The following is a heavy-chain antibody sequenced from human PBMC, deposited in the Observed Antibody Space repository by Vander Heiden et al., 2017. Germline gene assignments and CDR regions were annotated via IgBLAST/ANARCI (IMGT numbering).Heavy chain of an antibody. Sequence: EVQLLESGGGLVQPGGSVRLSCAASGFTFSSYAMSWVRQAPGKGLEWVSAIRGRCGSTYYADSVKGRFTISRDNSKNTLYLQMNSLRAEDTAVYYCAKDLRYSYGYEGGFDIWGQGTMVTVSS. CDR1: GFTFSSYA. CDR2: IRGRCGST. D-gene: IGHD5-18*01. CDR3: AKDLRYSYGYEGGFDI. J-gene: IGHJ3*02. V-gene: IGHV3-23*01.